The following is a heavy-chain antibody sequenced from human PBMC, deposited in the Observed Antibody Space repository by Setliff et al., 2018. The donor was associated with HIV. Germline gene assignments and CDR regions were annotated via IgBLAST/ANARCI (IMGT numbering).Heavy chain of an antibody. V-gene: IGHV1-8*03. D-gene: IGHD3-10*01. J-gene: IGHJ4*02. Sequence: ASVKVSCKTSGYIFTNYDINWVRQATGQGLEWMGWMNPNSGNTAYAQKFQGRVTITSDTSINVAYMELSSLRSDDTAVFYCARGPRWFTAVRGVPYFDYWGQGTLVTVSS. CDR3: ARGPRWFTAVRGVPYFDY. CDR2: MNPNSGNT. CDR1: GYIFTNYD.